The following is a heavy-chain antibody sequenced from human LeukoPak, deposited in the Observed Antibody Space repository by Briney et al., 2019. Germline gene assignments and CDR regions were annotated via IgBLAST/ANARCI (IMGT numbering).Heavy chain of an antibody. CDR2: FDPEEAKM. D-gene: IGHD3-3*01. V-gene: IGHV1-24*01. CDR1: GNSLSELS. CDR3: TTRSGDFWSGFVN. J-gene: IGHJ4*02. Sequence: EASVTVSCKVSGNSLSELSIQWVRQAPGKGLECMGGFDPEEAKMVYAQNFQGRVTMTEDTSTQTAYMELSGLTSDDTAVYYCTTRSGDFWSGFVNWGQGTLVTVSS.